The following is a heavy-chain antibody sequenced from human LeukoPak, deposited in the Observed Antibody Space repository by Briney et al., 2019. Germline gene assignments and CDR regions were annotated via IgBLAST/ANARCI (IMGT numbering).Heavy chain of an antibody. D-gene: IGHD2-15*01. CDR3: ARVVVVPYYYYYMDV. CDR1: GGSFSGYY. CDR2: INHSGST. Sequence: SETLSLTCAVYGGSFSGYYWSWIRQPPGKGLEWIGEINHSGSTNYNPSLKSRVTISVDTSKNQFSLKLSSVTAADTAVYYCARVVVVPYYYYYMDVWGKGTTVTVSS. J-gene: IGHJ6*03. V-gene: IGHV4-34*01.